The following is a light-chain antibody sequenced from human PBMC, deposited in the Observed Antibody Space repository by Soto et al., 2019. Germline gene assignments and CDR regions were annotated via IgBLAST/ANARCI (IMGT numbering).Light chain of an antibody. CDR1: QNINNV. Sequence: DIQMTQSPSTLSASVGGRVTSSCRASQNINNVLAWYQQKPGKVPKLLIYKASSLESGVPSRFSGSGSGTDFTLTISSLQPDDFATYYCQHYYTYPYTFGQGTKLEIK. CDR3: QHYYTYPYT. V-gene: IGKV1-5*03. CDR2: KAS. J-gene: IGKJ2*01.